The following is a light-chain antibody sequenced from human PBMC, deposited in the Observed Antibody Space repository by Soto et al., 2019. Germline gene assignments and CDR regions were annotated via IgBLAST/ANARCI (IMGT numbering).Light chain of an antibody. CDR2: DVS. CDR3: SSYTRSSTLYV. Sequence: QSALTQPASVSGSPGQSITISCTGTSSDVGAYNYVSWYQQHPGRAPKLMIYDVSNRPSGVSNRFSGSKSGNTASLTISGLRAEDEADYYCSSYTRSSTLYVFGPENKVTVL. V-gene: IGLV2-14*01. CDR1: SSDVGAYNY. J-gene: IGLJ1*01.